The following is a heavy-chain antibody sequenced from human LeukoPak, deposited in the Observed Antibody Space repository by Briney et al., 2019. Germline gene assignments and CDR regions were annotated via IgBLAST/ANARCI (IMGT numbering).Heavy chain of an antibody. Sequence: GGSLRLSCAASGFTFDYYWMHWVRQAPGKRLMWVSRINTDGSNTHYADSVKGRFTISRDNAKNTLYLQMNGLRVEDTAVYYCVVWGEDRSGHRFDFWGQGTLVTASS. CDR2: INTDGSNT. CDR1: GFTFDYYW. V-gene: IGHV3-74*01. D-gene: IGHD3-22*01. CDR3: VVWGEDRSGHRFDF. J-gene: IGHJ4*02.